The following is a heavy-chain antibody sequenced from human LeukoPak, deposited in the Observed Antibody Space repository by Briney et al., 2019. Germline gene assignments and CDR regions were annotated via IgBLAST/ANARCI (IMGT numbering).Heavy chain of an antibody. V-gene: IGHV4-31*11. CDR2: IYYTGST. CDR1: GGSISSGGHY. Sequence: SETLSLTCEVSGGSISSGGHYWSWIRQHPGKGLEWIGYIYYTGSTYYNPSLKSRVTISVETSKNQFSLNLRSLSDADTAIYYCARDTSGYDQFEYWGQGILVTVSS. CDR3: ARDTSGYDQFEY. D-gene: IGHD5-12*01. J-gene: IGHJ4*02.